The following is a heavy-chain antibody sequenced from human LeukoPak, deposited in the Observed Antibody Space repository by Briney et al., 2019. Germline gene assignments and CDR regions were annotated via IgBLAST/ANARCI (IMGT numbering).Heavy chain of an antibody. CDR3: ARLNIHNWFDP. CDR1: GASLSSNY. D-gene: IGHD2/OR15-2a*01. J-gene: IGHJ5*02. CDR2: IYTSGST. Sequence: SETLSLTCTVSGASLSSNYWSWIRQPAGKGLEWIGRIYTSGSTDYNPSLESRVTMSVDTSKNQFSLKLSSVTAADTAVYYCARLNIHNWFDPWGQGILVTVSS. V-gene: IGHV4-4*07.